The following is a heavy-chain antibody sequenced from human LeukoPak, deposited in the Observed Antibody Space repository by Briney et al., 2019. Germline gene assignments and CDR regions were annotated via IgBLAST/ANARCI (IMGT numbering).Heavy chain of an antibody. J-gene: IGHJ4*02. D-gene: IGHD3-10*01. CDR2: ISGSGGST. CDR3: AKDRGRLWFGELAILVY. V-gene: IGHV3-23*01. CDR1: GFTFSSYA. Sequence: GGSLRLSCAASGFTFSSYAMSWVRQAPGKGLEWVSAISGSGGSTYYADSVKGRFTISRDNSKNTLYLQMNSLRAEDTAVYYCAKDRGRLWFGELAILVYWGQGTLVTVSS.